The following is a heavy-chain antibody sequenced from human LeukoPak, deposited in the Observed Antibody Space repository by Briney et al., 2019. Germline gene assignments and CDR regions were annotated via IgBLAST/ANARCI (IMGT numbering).Heavy chain of an antibody. CDR1: GGSFSGYY. J-gene: IGHJ5*02. CDR3: ARAPPKYCSSTSCYPAHNWFDP. Sequence: PSETLSLTCAVYGGSFSGYYWSWIRQPPGKGLEWIGEINHSGSTNYNPSLKSRVTISVDTSKNQFSLKLSSVTAADTAVYCCARAPPKYCSSTSCYPAHNWFDPWGQGTLVTVSS. D-gene: IGHD2-2*01. CDR2: INHSGST. V-gene: IGHV4-34*01.